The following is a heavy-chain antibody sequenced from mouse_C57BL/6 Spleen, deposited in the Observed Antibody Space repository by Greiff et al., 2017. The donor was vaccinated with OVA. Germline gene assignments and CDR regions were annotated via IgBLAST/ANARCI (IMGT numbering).Heavy chain of an antibody. CDR3: VSIYYDYDDYFDY. Sequence: EVHLVESGGGLVQPKGSLKLSCAASGFSFNTYAMNWVRQAPGKGLEWVARIRSKSNNYATYYADSVKDRFTISRDESESMLYLQMNNLKTEDTAMYYCVSIYYDYDDYFDYWGQGTTLTVSS. D-gene: IGHD2-4*01. V-gene: IGHV10-1*01. CDR1: GFSFNTYA. CDR2: IRSKSNNYAT. J-gene: IGHJ2*01.